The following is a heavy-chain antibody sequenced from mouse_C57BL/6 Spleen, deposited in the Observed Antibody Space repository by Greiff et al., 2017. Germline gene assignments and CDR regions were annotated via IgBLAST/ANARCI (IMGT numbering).Heavy chain of an antibody. V-gene: IGHV2-5*01. Sequence: QVQLQQSGPGLVQPSQSLSITCTVSGFSLTSYGVHWVRQSPGKGLEWLGVIWRGGSTDSYAAFMSSRSITTDNSKSQVFFKMDSLQADDTAIYYCAKKSPTGSYAKDYWGQGTSVTVSS. CDR3: AKKSPTGSYAKDY. CDR1: GFSLTSYG. CDR2: IWRGGST. D-gene: IGHD4-1*02. J-gene: IGHJ4*01.